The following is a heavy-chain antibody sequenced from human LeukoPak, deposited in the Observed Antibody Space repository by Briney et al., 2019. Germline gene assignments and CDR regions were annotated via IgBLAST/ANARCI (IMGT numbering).Heavy chain of an antibody. V-gene: IGHV1-46*01. CDR3: ARAVGIVVVVVATLDY. Sequence: GASVKVSCKASGYTFTNNYMHWVRQAPGQGLEWMGIINPRGGSTNYAQKFQGRVTMTRDTSTSTVYMELSSLRSEDTAVYYCARAVGIVVVVVATLDYWGQGTLVTVSS. CDR1: GYTFTNNY. J-gene: IGHJ4*02. D-gene: IGHD2-15*01. CDR2: INPRGGST.